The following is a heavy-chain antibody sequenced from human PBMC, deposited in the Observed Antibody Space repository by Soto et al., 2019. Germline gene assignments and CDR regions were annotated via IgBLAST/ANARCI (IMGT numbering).Heavy chain of an antibody. CDR3: TRLRFLEWLTDY. CDR1: GFTVSSYS. J-gene: IGHJ4*02. V-gene: IGHV3-48*01. CDR2: ISSSSSTI. D-gene: IGHD3-3*01. Sequence: EVQLVESGGGLVHPGGSLRLSCAASGFTVSSYSMNWVRQAPGKGLEWVSYISSSSSTIYYADSVKGRFTISRDNAKNSLYLQMNSLRAEDTAVYYGTRLRFLEWLTDYWGQGTLVTVSS.